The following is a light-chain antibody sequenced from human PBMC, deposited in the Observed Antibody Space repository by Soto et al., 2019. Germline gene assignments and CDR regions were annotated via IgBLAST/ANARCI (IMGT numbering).Light chain of an antibody. CDR2: KVS. J-gene: IGKJ2*03. V-gene: IGKV2-30*01. CDR3: MQGTHWPPYS. CDR1: QSLVYRDGNTY. Sequence: VVLTQSPLSLPVTLGQPASISCRSSQSLVYRDGNTYLNWRPGQSPRRLIYKVSDRDSGVPDRFSGSGSGTDFTLKISRVEAEDVGVYYCMQGTHWPPYSFGQGTKLEI.